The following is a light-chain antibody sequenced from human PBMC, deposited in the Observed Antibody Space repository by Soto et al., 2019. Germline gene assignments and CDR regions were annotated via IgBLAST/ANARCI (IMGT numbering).Light chain of an antibody. CDR2: GSI. CDR3: QSFDSSLSAYV. V-gene: IGLV1-40*01. Sequence: QSALTQPPSFSGAPGHRGTISCTGSSSNIGAGYDVHWYQQLPGTAPKLLIYGSIVRPSGVPDRFSGSKSGTSASLAITGLQAEDEADYYCQSFDSSLSAYVFGTGTKVNVL. CDR1: SSNIGAGYD. J-gene: IGLJ1*01.